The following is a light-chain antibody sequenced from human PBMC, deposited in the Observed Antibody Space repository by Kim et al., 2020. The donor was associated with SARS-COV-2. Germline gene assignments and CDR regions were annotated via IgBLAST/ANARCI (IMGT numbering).Light chain of an antibody. V-gene: IGKV1-NL1*01. J-gene: IGKJ4*01. CDR3: QQHYNTLHLT. Sequence: DIQMTQSPSSLSASVGDRVTLTCRASQDIRNSLAWYQQKPGKAPKLLLSAASRLESGVPSRFSGSGSGTDYTLTISSLQPEDFATYYCQQHYNTLHLTFGGGTKVDIK. CDR1: QDIRNS. CDR2: AAS.